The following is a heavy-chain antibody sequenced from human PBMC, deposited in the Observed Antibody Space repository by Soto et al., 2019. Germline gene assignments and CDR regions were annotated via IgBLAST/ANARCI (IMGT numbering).Heavy chain of an antibody. J-gene: IGHJ4*02. CDR3: ARDMNGDYFDY. D-gene: IGHD2-8*01. V-gene: IGHV4-31*03. CDR1: GGSISSGGYY. Sequence: SETLSLTCTVSGGSISSGGYYWSWIRQHPGKGLEWIGYIYYSGSTYYNPSLKSRVTISVDTSKNQFSLKLSSVTAADTAVYYCARDMNGDYFDYWGKGTHVTVSS. CDR2: IYYSGST.